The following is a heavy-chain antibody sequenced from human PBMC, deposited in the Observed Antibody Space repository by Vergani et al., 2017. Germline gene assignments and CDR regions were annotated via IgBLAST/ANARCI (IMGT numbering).Heavy chain of an antibody. V-gene: IGHV3-11*06. CDR1: GFTFSDYY. J-gene: IGHJ3*02. Sequence: QVQLVESGGGLVKPGGSLRLSCAASGFTFSDYYMSWIRQAPGKGLEWVSYISSSSSYTNYADSVKGRFTISRDNSKNTLYLQMNSLRAEDTAVYYCARAATEQWLVLGDAFDIWGQGTMVTVSS. CDR2: ISSSSSYT. CDR3: ARAATEQWLVLGDAFDI. D-gene: IGHD6-19*01.